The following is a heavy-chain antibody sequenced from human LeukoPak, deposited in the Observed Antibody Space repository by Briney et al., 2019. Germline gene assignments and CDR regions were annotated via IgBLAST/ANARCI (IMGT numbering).Heavy chain of an antibody. Sequence: ASVKVSCKASGYTFTGYYMHWVRQAPGQGLEWMGWINPNSGGTNYAQKFQGRVTMTRDTSISTAYMELSRLRPDDTAVYYCARDEVVPAAILFWGQGTLVTVSS. D-gene: IGHD2-2*01. CDR1: GYTFTGYY. CDR3: ARDEVVPAAILF. CDR2: INPNSGGT. V-gene: IGHV1-2*02. J-gene: IGHJ4*02.